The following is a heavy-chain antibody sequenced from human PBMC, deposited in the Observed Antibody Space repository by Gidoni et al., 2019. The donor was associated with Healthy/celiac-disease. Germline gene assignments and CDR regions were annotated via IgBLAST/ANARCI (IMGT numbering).Heavy chain of an antibody. CDR1: GFTFSSYA. Sequence: EVQLVESWGGLVQPGGSLRLSCAASGFTFSSYAMSWVRQDPGRGLAWVSAISGSGSSTYYADSGKGRFTISRDNSKNTLYLQMNSLRAEDTAVYYCAKDGLKGYSSSWYYFDYWGQGTLVTVSS. D-gene: IGHD6-13*01. V-gene: IGHV3-23*04. J-gene: IGHJ4*02. CDR2: ISGSGSST. CDR3: AKDGLKGYSSSWYYFDY.